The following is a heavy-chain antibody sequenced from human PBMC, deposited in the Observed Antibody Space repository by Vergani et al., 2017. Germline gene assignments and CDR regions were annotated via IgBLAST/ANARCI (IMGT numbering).Heavy chain of an antibody. J-gene: IGHJ3*02. Sequence: EVQLVQSGAEVKKPGESLKISCKGSGYSFTSYWIAWVRQMSGKGLEWIGMIYAGDSDIRYSPSFQGQVTISADKSISTAYLQWSSLKASDTAMYYCARQGGYYDSSGYSDAFDIWGQGTLVTVSS. CDR1: GYSFTSYW. CDR2: IYAGDSDI. D-gene: IGHD3-22*01. CDR3: ARQGGYYDSSGYSDAFDI. V-gene: IGHV5-51*01.